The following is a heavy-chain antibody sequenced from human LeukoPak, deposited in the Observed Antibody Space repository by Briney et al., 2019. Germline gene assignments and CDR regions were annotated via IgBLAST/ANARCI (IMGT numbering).Heavy chain of an antibody. J-gene: IGHJ4*02. CDR1: GYTFTGYY. CDR3: ARGVTIFGVVIVYFDY. D-gene: IGHD3-3*01. Sequence: ASVKVSCKASGYTFTGYYMHWVRQAPGQGLEWMGWINPSSGGTNYAQKFQGRVTVTRDTSISTAYMELSRLRSDDTAVYYCARGVTIFGVVIVYFDYWGQGTLVTVSS. CDR2: INPSSGGT. V-gene: IGHV1-2*02.